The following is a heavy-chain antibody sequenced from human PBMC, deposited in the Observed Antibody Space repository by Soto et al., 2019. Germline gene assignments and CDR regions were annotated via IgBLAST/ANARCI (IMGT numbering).Heavy chain of an antibody. V-gene: IGHV3-30*18. CDR2: ISYDGSNK. Sequence: SGGSLRLSCAASGFTFSSYGMRWIRQAPGKGLEWVAVISYDGSNKYYADSAKGRFTISRDNSKNTLYLQMNSLRAEDTAVYYCAKDVLRFLEWLAFYGMDVWGQGTTVTVSS. CDR3: AKDVLRFLEWLAFYGMDV. CDR1: GFTFSSYG. D-gene: IGHD3-3*01. J-gene: IGHJ6*02.